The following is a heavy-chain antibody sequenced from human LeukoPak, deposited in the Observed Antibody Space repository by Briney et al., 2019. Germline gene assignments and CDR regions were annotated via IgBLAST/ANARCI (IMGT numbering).Heavy chain of an antibody. CDR1: GTFMNGYY. CDR2: YSGSL. D-gene: IGHD1-26*01. J-gene: IGHJ4*02. Sequence: SETLSLTCSVSGTFMNGYYWTWIRQSPGKGLEWIGFYSGSLNTNPSLKNRVSMSIDTSQNLLFLNLTSVTAADTAVYYCARGVGRVSLYFDFWSSGSLVTVAP. V-gene: IGHV4-59*01. CDR3: ARGVGRVSLYFDF.